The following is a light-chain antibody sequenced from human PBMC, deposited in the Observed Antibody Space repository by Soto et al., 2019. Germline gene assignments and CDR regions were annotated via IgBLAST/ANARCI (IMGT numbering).Light chain of an antibody. V-gene: IGKV1-39*01. J-gene: IGKJ2*01. CDR2: AAS. CDR3: XQXXSTPYDT. Sequence: DIQMTQSPSSLSASVGDRVTITCRASQSISSYLNWYQQKPGKAPKLLIYAASSLQSGVPSRFSGSGSGTDFTLTISSLQPEDFATYYXXQXXSTPYDTXXQGTKLEIK. CDR1: QSISSY.